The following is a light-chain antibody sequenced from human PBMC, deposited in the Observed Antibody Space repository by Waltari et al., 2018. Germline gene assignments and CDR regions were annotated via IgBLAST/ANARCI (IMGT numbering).Light chain of an antibody. CDR3: STWDHSLNGRV. Sequence: QSALNQEASVSGTVGQKVTLSCTGNNNNIGTYVVGWYQQISPGPPKSVMFGISLPSGIPDRFSGSKSGTTASLTISGLQPEDEGDYFCSTWDHSLNGRVFGGGTRLTVL. CDR1: NNNIGTYV. J-gene: IGLJ3*02. CDR2: GI. V-gene: IGLV1-36*01.